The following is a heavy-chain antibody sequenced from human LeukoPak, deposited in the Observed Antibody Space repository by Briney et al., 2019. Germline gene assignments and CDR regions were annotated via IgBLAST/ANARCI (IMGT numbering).Heavy chain of an antibody. J-gene: IGHJ4*02. CDR2: ISGSGGST. D-gene: IGHD6-19*01. CDR3: RVYSSGWYPLDY. CDR1: GFTFSSYA. V-gene: IGHV3-23*01. Sequence: GGSLRLSCAASGFTFSSYAMSWVRQAPGKGLEWVSAISGSGGSTYYADSVKGRFTISRDNSKNTLYLQMNSLRAEDTAVYYCRVYSSGWYPLDYWGQGTLVTVSS.